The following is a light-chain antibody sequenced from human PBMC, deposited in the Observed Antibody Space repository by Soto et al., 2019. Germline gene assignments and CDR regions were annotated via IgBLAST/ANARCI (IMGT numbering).Light chain of an antibody. Sequence: DIQMTQSPSTLSASVGDRVTITCRASQSISTWLAWHQQKPGKAPKLLIYKASNLESGVPSRFSGSGSGTEFTLTICSLQPDDFATYYCQQYNSYPWTFGQGTKVDIK. V-gene: IGKV1-5*03. CDR3: QQYNSYPWT. CDR2: KAS. J-gene: IGKJ1*01. CDR1: QSISTW.